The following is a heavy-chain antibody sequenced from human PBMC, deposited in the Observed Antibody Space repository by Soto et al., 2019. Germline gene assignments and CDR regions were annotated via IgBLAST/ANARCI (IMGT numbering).Heavy chain of an antibody. V-gene: IGHV1-18*01. D-gene: IGHD3-10*01. Sequence: ASVKVSCKASGYTFTNYGISWVRQAPGQGLEWMGWISAFNGNTVYAREVQGRVTMTTDASTRTAYLEMRSLISDVTAVYYCARDRVTVVRGPRLAYWGQGTLVTVSS. CDR1: GYTFTNYG. CDR2: ISAFNGNT. CDR3: ARDRVTVVRGPRLAY. J-gene: IGHJ4*02.